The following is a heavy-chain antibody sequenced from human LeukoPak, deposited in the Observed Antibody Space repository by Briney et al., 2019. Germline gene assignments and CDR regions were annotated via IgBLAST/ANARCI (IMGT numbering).Heavy chain of an antibody. J-gene: IGHJ6*02. CDR2: ISSSGSST. CDR3: GKDRGVVVPAAKVLSYYLGMGV. D-gene: IGHD2-2*01. V-gene: IGHV3-23*01. CDR1: GFTFSSYA. Sequence: PGGSLRLSCAASGFTFSSYAMSWVRQAPGKGLEWASAISSSGSSTYYADSVKGRFTTSIDKSKNTQYLQINTLRAEDTAGYYCGKDRGVVVPAAKVLSYYLGMGVCGQGATVTASS.